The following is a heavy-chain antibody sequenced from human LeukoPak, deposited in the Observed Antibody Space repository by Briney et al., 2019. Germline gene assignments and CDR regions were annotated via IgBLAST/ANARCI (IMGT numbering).Heavy chain of an antibody. Sequence: PGGSQRLSCAASGFTFSTYGMHWVRQAPGKGLEWVAFISYDGNNKNYAGSVQGRFAISRDNSKNTLYLQMNSLRADDTAVYYCAKSGSDYWGQGTLVTVSS. J-gene: IGHJ4*02. CDR2: ISYDGNNK. D-gene: IGHD5-12*01. CDR1: GFTFSTYG. CDR3: AKSGSDY. V-gene: IGHV3-30*18.